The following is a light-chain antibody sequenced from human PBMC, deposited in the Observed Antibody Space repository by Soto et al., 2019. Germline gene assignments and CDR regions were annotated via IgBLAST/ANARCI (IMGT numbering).Light chain of an antibody. Sequence: QSALTQPASVSGSPGQSIAISCTGTSRDVGGYNYVSWYQQHPGKAPKLLIYDVSARPSGVSNRFSGSKSDNTASLTITGLQAEDESDYYCSSYTRSNTVVVGGGTKLTVL. CDR2: DVS. V-gene: IGLV2-14*01. CDR3: SSYTRSNTVV. CDR1: SRDVGGYNY. J-gene: IGLJ2*01.